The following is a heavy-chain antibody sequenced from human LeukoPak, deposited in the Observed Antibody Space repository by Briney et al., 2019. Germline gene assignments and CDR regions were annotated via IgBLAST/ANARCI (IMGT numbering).Heavy chain of an antibody. CDR2: ISSSSSYI. CDR1: GFTFSSYS. D-gene: IGHD4-17*01. Sequence: GGSLRLSCAASGFTFSSYSMNWVRQAPGKGLEWVSSISSSSSYIYYADSVKGRFTISRDNAKNSLYLQMYSLRAEDTAVYYCARDLYAGDYDVDYWGQGTLVTVSS. V-gene: IGHV3-21*01. CDR3: ARDLYAGDYDVDY. J-gene: IGHJ4*02.